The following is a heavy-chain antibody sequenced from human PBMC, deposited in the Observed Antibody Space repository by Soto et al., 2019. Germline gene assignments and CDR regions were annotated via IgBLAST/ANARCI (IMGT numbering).Heavy chain of an antibody. CDR2: IIPMFGTA. V-gene: IGHV1-69*12. J-gene: IGHJ4*02. CDR1: GGTFSTYA. Sequence: QVQLVQPGAEVKKPESSVKVSCKAPGGTFSTYAISWVRQAPGQGLEWMGGIIPMFGTANYAQRFQDRVTITADESPNTVYMELSSLRPEDTAVYFCASGIQLWLRRINNGYSGWGQGNLVTVSS. D-gene: IGHD5-18*01. CDR3: ASGIQLWLRRINNGYSG.